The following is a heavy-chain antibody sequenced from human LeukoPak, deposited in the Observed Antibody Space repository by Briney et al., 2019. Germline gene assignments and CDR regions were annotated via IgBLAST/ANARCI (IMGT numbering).Heavy chain of an antibody. V-gene: IGHV3-66*02. CDR2: IYSGGST. CDR1: GFTVSSNY. J-gene: IGHJ4*02. Sequence: GGSLRLSCAASGFTVSSNYMSWVRQAPGKGLEWVSVIYSGGSTYCADSVKGRFTISRDNSKNTLYLQMNSLRAEDTAVYYCAREVAAAGTYFDYWGQGTLVTVSS. D-gene: IGHD6-13*01. CDR3: AREVAAAGTYFDY.